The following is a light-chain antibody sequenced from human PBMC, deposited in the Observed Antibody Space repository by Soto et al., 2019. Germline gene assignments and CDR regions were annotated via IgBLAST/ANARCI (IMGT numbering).Light chain of an antibody. Sequence: EILMTQSPATLSGSPGERVTLSWGASQSVSSKLAWYRQKPGQAPRLLIYGASTRATGIPARFSGSGSSTEFTLSISSLKPEDYAVYYCQQYNNCLAITFGHGTRLEIK. CDR3: QQYNNCLAIT. CDR1: QSVSSK. CDR2: GAS. V-gene: IGKV3D-15*01. J-gene: IGKJ5*01.